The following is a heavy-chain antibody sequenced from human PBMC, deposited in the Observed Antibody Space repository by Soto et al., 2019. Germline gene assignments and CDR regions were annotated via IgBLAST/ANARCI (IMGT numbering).Heavy chain of an antibody. D-gene: IGHD3-22*01. J-gene: IGHJ4*02. CDR1: GGTFSSYI. CDR2: FIPMSGTA. CDR3: ARGYSRGYEGPSF. Sequence: ASVEVSCKASGGTFSSYISRWVRQAPGQGLEWMGGFIPMSGTAKYAQKFQGRVTITADESTSTAYMELSSVRSDDTAVYYCARGYSRGYEGPSFWGQGTLVTVSS. V-gene: IGHV1-69*13.